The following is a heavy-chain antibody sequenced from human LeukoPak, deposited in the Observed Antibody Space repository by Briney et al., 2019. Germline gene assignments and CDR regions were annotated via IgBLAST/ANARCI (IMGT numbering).Heavy chain of an antibody. CDR3: AKGGKWDVTPFDY. D-gene: IGHD1-26*01. J-gene: IGHJ4*02. V-gene: IGHV3-23*01. CDR1: GFTFSSYA. CDR2: ISGSGISS. Sequence: GGSLRLSCAASGFTFSSYAMSWVRQAPGKGLEWVSSISGSGISSFYADSVKGRFTISRDNSRNTLYLQMNSLSAEETAIYYCAKGGKWDVTPFDYWGQGTLVTVSS.